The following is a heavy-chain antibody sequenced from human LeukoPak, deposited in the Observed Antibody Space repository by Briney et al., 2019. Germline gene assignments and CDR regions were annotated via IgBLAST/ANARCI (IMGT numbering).Heavy chain of an antibody. V-gene: IGHV4-39*01. CDR1: GGSVSSNNYY. Sequence: SETLSLTCIVSGGSVSSNNYYWGWIRQPPGKGLEWIGSIYYSGRTYYNPSLKSRVTISVDTSKNQFSLKLRSVTAADTAVYYCARGRVQLWFWDYYYYYMDVWGKGTTVTVSS. D-gene: IGHD5-18*01. J-gene: IGHJ6*03. CDR2: IYYSGRT. CDR3: ARGRVQLWFWDYYYYYMDV.